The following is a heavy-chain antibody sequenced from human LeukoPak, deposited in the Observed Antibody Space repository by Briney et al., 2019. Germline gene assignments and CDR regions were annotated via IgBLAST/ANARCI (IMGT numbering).Heavy chain of an antibody. CDR2: ISGSGSDT. D-gene: IGHD6-19*01. J-gene: IGHJ4*02. CDR1: GFTFRSCA. V-gene: IGHV3-23*01. Sequence: GGSLRLSCAASGFTFRSCAIYWVRQAPGKGLESVSGISGSGSDTYFADSVKGRFTISRDNSKNTVFLQMDSLRAEDTAVYYCAKTTAGYSSGRYPGWPIDYWGQGTLVTVSS. CDR3: AKTTAGYSSGRYPGWPIDY.